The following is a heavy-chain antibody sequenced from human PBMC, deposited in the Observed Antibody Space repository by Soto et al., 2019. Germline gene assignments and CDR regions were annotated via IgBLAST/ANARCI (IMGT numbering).Heavy chain of an antibody. V-gene: IGHV3-23*01. D-gene: IGHD2-15*01. J-gene: IGHJ6*02. CDR2: INYIGRTT. CDR1: GFTFSSYA. CDR3: AKQRGSVKTFYSNMDI. Sequence: EVQLLESGGGLVQPGGSLRLSCATSGFTFSSYAMTWVRQAPGMGLEWVAVINYIGRTTFHAQSVKGWFTISRDNSMNTVFLQMDSLRAENTAVYYGAKQRGSVKTFYSNMDIWGLGTTVIVSS.